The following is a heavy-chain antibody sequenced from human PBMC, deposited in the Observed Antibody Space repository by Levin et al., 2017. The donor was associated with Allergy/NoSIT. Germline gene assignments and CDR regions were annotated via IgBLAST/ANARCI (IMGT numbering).Heavy chain of an antibody. CDR2: IYASGNT. V-gene: IGHV4-4*07. CDR1: GGSISSYY. D-gene: IGHD3-10*01. J-gene: IGHJ5*02. Sequence: PSETLSLTCTVSGGSISSYYWSWIRQPAGKGLEWIGRIYASGNTNYNPSLKSRVTVSVDTSRKQFSLKLSSVTAADTAVYYCARGAYGSGSANWFDPWGQGTLVTVSS. CDR3: ARGAYGSGSANWFDP.